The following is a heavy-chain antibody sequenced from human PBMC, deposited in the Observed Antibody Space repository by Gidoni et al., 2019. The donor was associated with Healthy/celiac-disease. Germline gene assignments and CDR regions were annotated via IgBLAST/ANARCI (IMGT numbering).Heavy chain of an antibody. D-gene: IGHD2-15*01. J-gene: IGHJ4*02. V-gene: IGHV3-74*01. Sequence: EVQLVESGGGLVQPGGSLRLSCAASGFTFSSYWMHWVRQAPGKGLVWVSRINSDGSSTSYADSVKGRFTISRDNAKNTLYLQMNSLRAEDTAVYYCARDPGAAPGVYYFDYWGQGTLVTVSS. CDR1: GFTFSSYW. CDR3: ARDPGAAPGVYYFDY. CDR2: INSDGSST.